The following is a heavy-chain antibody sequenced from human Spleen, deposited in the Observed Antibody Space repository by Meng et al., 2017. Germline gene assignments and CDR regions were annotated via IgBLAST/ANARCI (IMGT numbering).Heavy chain of an antibody. CDR3: ARSGYGSPWYNEF. D-gene: IGHD6-19*01. Sequence: QVQLVQSGGEVKKPGASVKVSCKTSGYTFTNYVIHWVRQAPGQRLEWMGWISGQKDNRKFLQDFHGRFTLSTDTSTATAYMELTGLRPDDTAVYYCARSGYGSPWYNEFWGQGTLVTVSS. V-gene: IGHV1-3*01. CDR2: ISGQKDNR. J-gene: IGHJ4*02. CDR1: GYTFTNYV.